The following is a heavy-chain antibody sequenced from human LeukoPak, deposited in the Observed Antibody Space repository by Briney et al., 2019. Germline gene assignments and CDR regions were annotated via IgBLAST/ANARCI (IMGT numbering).Heavy chain of an antibody. D-gene: IGHD1-1*01. Sequence: GGSLRLSCAASGFTLSDYYMSWLRQAPGKGLEWVSSISSSSSYIYYADSVKGRFTISRDNAKNSLYLQMNSLRAEDTAVYYCAKNADPQLDRPLDHWGQGTLVTVSS. CDR1: GFTLSDYY. CDR2: ISSSSSYI. CDR3: AKNADPQLDRPLDH. J-gene: IGHJ5*02. V-gene: IGHV3-11*03.